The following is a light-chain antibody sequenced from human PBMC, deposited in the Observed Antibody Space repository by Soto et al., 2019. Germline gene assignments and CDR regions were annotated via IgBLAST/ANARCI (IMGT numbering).Light chain of an antibody. V-gene: IGLV2-14*01. J-gene: IGLJ2*01. Sequence: QSVLTQPASVSGSPGQSITISCTGTSSDVGGYNYVSWYQQHPGKAPKLMIYEVSNRPSGVSNRFSGSKSGNTASLTISGLQAEDEGDYYCRSYTSSSTLVFGGGTKLTVL. CDR2: EVS. CDR1: SSDVGGYNY. CDR3: RSYTSSSTLV.